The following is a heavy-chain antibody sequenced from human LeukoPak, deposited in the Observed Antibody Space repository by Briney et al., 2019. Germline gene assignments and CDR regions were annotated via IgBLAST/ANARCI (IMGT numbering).Heavy chain of an antibody. V-gene: IGHV4-59*08. D-gene: IGHD1-26*01. CDR2: IYYSGST. CDR3: ARLSIVEATNFDY. Sequence: SETLSLTCTVSGASITSYYWSWIRQPPGKGLEWIGYIYYSGSTTYKPSLKSRVTISVDTSKNQFSLKLSSVTAADTAVYYCARLSIVEATNFDYWGQGTLVTVSS. CDR1: GASITSYY. J-gene: IGHJ4*02.